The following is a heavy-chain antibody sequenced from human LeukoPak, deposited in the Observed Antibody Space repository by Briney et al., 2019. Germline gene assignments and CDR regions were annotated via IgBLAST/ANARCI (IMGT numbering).Heavy chain of an antibody. Sequence: ASVKVSCKAPGYSFTTYGISWVRQAPGQGPEWVGWVGANSANPHYAQKFQGRVTMSTDTSTSTAYMELRRLTTDDTAAYYCATDRFSSSWYPDWGQGTLVTVSS. D-gene: IGHD6-13*01. CDR3: ATDRFSSSWYPD. CDR1: GYSFTTYG. V-gene: IGHV1-18*01. CDR2: VGANSANP. J-gene: IGHJ4*02.